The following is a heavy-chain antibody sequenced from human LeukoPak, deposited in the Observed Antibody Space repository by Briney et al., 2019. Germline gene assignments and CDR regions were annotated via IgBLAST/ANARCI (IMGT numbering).Heavy chain of an antibody. Sequence: RTSETLSLTCTVSDDSITMYYWTWIRQPPGEGLEWIGYVDHTGSTKFNPSLNGRVSISRDTSKNFFSLRLRSVTAADTAVYFCARGRVSSSTWYSTYYYFFYMDFWGKGTTVTVSS. D-gene: IGHD4-11*01. CDR1: DDSITMYY. CDR3: ARGRVSSSTWYSTYYYFFYMDF. CDR2: VDHTGST. V-gene: IGHV4-59*01. J-gene: IGHJ6*03.